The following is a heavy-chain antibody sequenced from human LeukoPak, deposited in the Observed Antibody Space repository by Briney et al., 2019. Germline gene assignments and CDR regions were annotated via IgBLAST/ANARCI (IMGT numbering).Heavy chain of an antibody. V-gene: IGHV3-30*18. D-gene: IGHD5-18*01. J-gene: IGHJ4*02. CDR2: ISYDGSNK. CDR1: GFTFSSYG. Sequence: GGSLRLSCAASGFTFSSYGMHWVRQAPGKGLEWVAVISYDGSNKYYADSVKGRFTISRDNSKNTLYLQMNSLRAEDTAVYYRAKSGEGIQLWLLLDYWGQGTLVTVSS. CDR3: AKSGEGIQLWLLLDY.